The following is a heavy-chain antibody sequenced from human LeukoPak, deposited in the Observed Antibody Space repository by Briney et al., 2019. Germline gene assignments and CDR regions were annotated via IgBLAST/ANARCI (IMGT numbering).Heavy chain of an antibody. CDR2: IYPGDSDT. CDR3: ARRPYSGSYYNWFDP. V-gene: IGHV5-51*01. J-gene: IGHJ5*02. Sequence: GASLQISCEGSGSIFTSYWIGWVRQLPGKGVEWVGIIYPGDSDTRYSPSFQGQVTISADKSLSTASLPWSTLKTSDTPPYYCARRPYSGSYYNWFDPWGQGTLVTVSS. CDR1: GSIFTSYW. D-gene: IGHD1-26*01.